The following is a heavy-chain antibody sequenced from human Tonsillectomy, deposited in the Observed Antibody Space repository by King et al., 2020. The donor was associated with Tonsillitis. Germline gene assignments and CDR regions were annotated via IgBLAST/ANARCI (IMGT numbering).Heavy chain of an antibody. Sequence: VQLVESGGGLVQPGGSLGLSCVGSGFIFTNYWMVWVRQAPGKGLEWVASINKDGNEKYYVDSVKGRFSISRDNAKNSLYLQMSSLRVDDTAVYYCVATPNYYYFDNWGQGTLVTVSS. CDR1: GFIFTNYW. V-gene: IGHV3-7*01. D-gene: IGHD2-8*01. J-gene: IGHJ4*02. CDR2: INKDGNEK. CDR3: VATPNYYYFDN.